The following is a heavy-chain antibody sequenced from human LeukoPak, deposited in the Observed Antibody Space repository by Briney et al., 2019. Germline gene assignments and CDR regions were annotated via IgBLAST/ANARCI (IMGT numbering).Heavy chain of an antibody. V-gene: IGHV1-24*01. Sequence: ASVKVSCKVSGYTLTGLSMHWVRQAPGKGLEWMGGFDPEDGETIYAQKFQGRVTMTEDTSTDTAYMELSSLRSEDTAVYYCATAIAVAAHFDYWGQGTLVTVSS. CDR2: FDPEDGET. J-gene: IGHJ4*02. CDR1: GYTLTGLS. D-gene: IGHD6-19*01. CDR3: ATAIAVAAHFDY.